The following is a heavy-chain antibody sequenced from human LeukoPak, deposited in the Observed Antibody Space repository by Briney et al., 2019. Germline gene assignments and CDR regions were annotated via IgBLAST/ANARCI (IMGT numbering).Heavy chain of an antibody. CDR3: VKGGFYAWRSFDS. D-gene: IGHD3-16*01. CDR1: GFSFSTNW. V-gene: IGHV3-74*01. CDR2: INSDGSST. J-gene: IGHJ4*01. Sequence: GGSLRLSCAASGFSFSTNWMHWVRQAPGKGLVWVSRINSDGSSTIYADFVQGRLTISRDNTNNTLFLQVNRLTVDDTAVYYCVKGGFYAWRSFDSWGHGTLVTVSS.